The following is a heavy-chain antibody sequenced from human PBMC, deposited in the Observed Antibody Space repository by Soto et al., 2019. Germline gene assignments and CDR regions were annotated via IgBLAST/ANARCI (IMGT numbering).Heavy chain of an antibody. D-gene: IGHD1-26*01. CDR2: IWHDGNNK. J-gene: IGHJ6*02. Sequence: SLRLSCAASGFTFXNYGMHWVRQAPGKGLEWVAIIWHDGNNKYYADSVRGRFIISRDNSKNRLYLQMNSLRAEDTAVYYCASDLVGASDSYGLDVWGQGTPVTVSS. CDR1: GFTFXNYG. V-gene: IGHV3-33*01. CDR3: ASDLVGASDSYGLDV.